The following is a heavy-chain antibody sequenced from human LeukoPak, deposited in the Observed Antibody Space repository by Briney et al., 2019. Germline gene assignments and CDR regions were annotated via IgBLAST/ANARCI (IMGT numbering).Heavy chain of an antibody. J-gene: IGHJ3*01. V-gene: IGHV3-30*18. D-gene: IGHD3-22*01. CDR3: AKRFYYDSSAPDAIDP. Sequence: PGGSLRLSCVASGFTFSNYGMHWVRQTPGKGLEWLAFITSDGRDEHYADSVKGRLTVSRDNSKNTLFLQMHTLTTEDTGIYYCAKRFYYDSSAPDAIDPWGPGTMVTVS. CDR2: ITSDGRDE. CDR1: GFTFSNYG.